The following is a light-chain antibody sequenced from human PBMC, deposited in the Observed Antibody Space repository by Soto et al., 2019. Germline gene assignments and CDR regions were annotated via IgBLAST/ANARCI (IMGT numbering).Light chain of an antibody. CDR2: VTS. CDR1: QGLSDS. Sequence: DIQMSQSPSSVSASVGDRVTITCRATQGLSDSLAWYQQKPGKAPKLLISVTSRLQSGVPSRFSGSASGTDFTLTIDRLQLEDLATYYCQQGHNWPLTFGQGTRLEIK. J-gene: IGKJ5*01. V-gene: IGKV1-12*01. CDR3: QQGHNWPLT.